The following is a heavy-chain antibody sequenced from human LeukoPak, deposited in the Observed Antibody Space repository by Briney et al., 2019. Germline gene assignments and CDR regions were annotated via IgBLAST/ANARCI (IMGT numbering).Heavy chain of an antibody. CDR3: ARDAMRGGDLDY. V-gene: IGHV3-7*03. D-gene: IGHD2-2*01. J-gene: IGHJ4*02. CDR2: IKPDGSKE. Sequence: GIMILSCGASVVTRSSDWMAGVRHAPGKGLEWVAKIKPDGSKEYYVDSVKGRFTISRDNAKNSLYLQMNSLRAEDTAVYYCARDAMRGGDLDYWGQGTLVTVSS. CDR1: VVTRSSDW.